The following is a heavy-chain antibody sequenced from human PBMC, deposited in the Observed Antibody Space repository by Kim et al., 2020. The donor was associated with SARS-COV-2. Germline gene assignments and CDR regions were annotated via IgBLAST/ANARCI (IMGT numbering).Heavy chain of an antibody. V-gene: IGHV4-34*01. CDR3: ARGRAGVVPAPVLGIGPHNEYSIRDV. J-gene: IGHJ6*02. CDR1: GGSFSGYR. Sequence: SETLSLTCAVYGGSFSGYRWSWIRQPPGKGLEWIGEINHGGTINHNPSLKSRVTISIDTSKNQFSLKLTCMTAADTGFYYCARGRAGVVPAPVLGIGPHNEYSIRDVWGHGTTVSVSS. CDR2: INHGGTI. D-gene: IGHD2-2*02.